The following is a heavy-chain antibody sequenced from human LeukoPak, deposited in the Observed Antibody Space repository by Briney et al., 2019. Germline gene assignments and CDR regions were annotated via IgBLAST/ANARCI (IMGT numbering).Heavy chain of an antibody. CDR1: GGTFSSYA. CDR2: IIPILGIA. Sequence: SVKVSCKASGGTFSSYAISWVRQAPGQGLEWMGRIIPILGIANYAQKFQGRVTITADKSTSTAYMELSSLRSEDTAVYYCARDLYCSSTSCTRMPSWGQGTLVTVSS. CDR3: ARDLYCSSTSCTRMPS. J-gene: IGHJ5*02. D-gene: IGHD2-2*01. V-gene: IGHV1-69*04.